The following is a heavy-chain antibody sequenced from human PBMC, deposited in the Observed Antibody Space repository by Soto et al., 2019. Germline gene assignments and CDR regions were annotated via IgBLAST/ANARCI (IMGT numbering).Heavy chain of an antibody. J-gene: IGHJ3*02. V-gene: IGHV4-31*03. Sequence: SETLSLTCTVSGVSISSGGYYWSWIRQHPGKGLEWIGYIYYSGSTYYNPSLKSRVTISVDTSKNQFSLKLSSVTAADTAVYYCARTTRLGGAFDIWGQGTMVTVSS. CDR2: IYYSGST. D-gene: IGHD2-15*01. CDR1: GVSISSGGYY. CDR3: ARTTRLGGAFDI.